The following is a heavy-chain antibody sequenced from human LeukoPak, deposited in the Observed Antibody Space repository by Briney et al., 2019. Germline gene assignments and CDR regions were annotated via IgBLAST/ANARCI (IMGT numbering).Heavy chain of an antibody. CDR3: ASLNYYDSSGYYLPLDY. Sequence: PGGSLRLSCAASGFTFSSYWMSWVRQAPGKGLEGVAVISYDGSNKYYADSVKGRFTISRDNSKNTLYLQMNSLRAEDTAVYYCASLNYYDSSGYYLPLDYWGQGTLVTVSS. CDR2: ISYDGSNK. J-gene: IGHJ4*02. V-gene: IGHV3-30-3*01. CDR1: GFTFSSYW. D-gene: IGHD3-22*01.